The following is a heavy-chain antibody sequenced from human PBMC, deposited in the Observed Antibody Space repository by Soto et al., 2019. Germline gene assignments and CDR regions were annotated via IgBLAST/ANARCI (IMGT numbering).Heavy chain of an antibody. J-gene: IGHJ5*02. CDR2: TYYRSKWYN. CDR1: GDSVSSNSAA. Sequence: SQTLSLTCAISGDSVSSNSAAWNWIRQSPSRGLEWLGRTYYRSKWYNDYAVSVKSRITINPDTSKNQFSLQLNSVTPEDTAVYYCASERVPVGITGPKNWFDPWGQGTLVTVAS. CDR3: ASERVPVGITGPKNWFDP. D-gene: IGHD1-20*01. V-gene: IGHV6-1*01.